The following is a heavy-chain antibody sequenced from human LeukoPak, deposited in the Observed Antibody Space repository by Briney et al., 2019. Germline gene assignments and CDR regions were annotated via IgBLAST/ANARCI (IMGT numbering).Heavy chain of an antibody. CDR1: GYTFTSSD. J-gene: IGHJ5*02. D-gene: IGHD1-26*01. Sequence: ASVKVSCKASGYTFTSSDVNWVRQATGQGLEWMGWMNPNSGNTGYAQKFQCRVTMTRDTSISTAYMELSSLRSEDTAVYYCATYSASSGRGVAPWGQGTLVTVSS. V-gene: IGHV1-8*01. CDR3: ATYSASSGRGVAP. CDR2: MNPNSGNT.